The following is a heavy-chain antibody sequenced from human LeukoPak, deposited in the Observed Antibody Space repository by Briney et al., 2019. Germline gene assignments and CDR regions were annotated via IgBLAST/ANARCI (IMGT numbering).Heavy chain of an antibody. J-gene: IGHJ5*02. CDR1: GFTFSSYA. CDR3: AKEYSSSWTPKNNWFDP. CDR2: ISGSGGST. Sequence: GGSLRLSCAASGFTFSSYAMSWVRQAPGKGLEWVSAISGSGGSTYYADSVKGRFTISRDNSKNTQYLQMNSLRAEDTAVYYCAKEYSSSWTPKNNWFDPWGQGTLVTVSS. V-gene: IGHV3-23*01. D-gene: IGHD2-2*01.